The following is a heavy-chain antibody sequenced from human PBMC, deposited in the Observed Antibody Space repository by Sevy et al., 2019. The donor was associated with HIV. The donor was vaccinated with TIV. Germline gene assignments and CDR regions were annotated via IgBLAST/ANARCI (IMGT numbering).Heavy chain of an antibody. V-gene: IGHV3-21*01. Sequence: GGSLRLSCAASGLIFSSYNMNWVRQAPGKGLAWVSSISSSYNYIYYADSVKGRFTISRDNAKNSLYLQMNSLRAEDTAVYYCARERELELEGSVGFDLWGRGTLVTVSS. CDR1: GLIFSSYN. CDR3: ARERELELEGSVGFDL. D-gene: IGHD1-7*01. J-gene: IGHJ2*01. CDR2: ISSSYNYI.